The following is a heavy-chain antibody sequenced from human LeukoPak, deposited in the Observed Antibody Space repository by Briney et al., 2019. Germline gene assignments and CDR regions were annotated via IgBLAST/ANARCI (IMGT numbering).Heavy chain of an antibody. CDR1: GVSINTCCYY. J-gene: IGHJ4*02. CDR3: ARGRSYGFDFDS. Sequence: PSETLSPTCAVSGVSINTCCYYWTWIRQPPGKGLEWIGYKYYSGSTRYNSSLRSRLTISLDTSKNQFSLRLTSVTAADTAVYYCARGRSYGFDFDSWGQGTLVIVSS. D-gene: IGHD5-18*01. V-gene: IGHV4-61*01. CDR2: KYYSGST.